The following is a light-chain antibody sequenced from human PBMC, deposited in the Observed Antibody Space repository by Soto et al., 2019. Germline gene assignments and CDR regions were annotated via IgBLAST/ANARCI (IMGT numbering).Light chain of an antibody. J-gene: IGLJ1*01. Sequence: QSVLTQPASVSGSPGQSITISCTGTSSDIGSYNRVSWYQQPPGTAPKLIIYEVNNRPSGVPDRFSGSKSGNTASLTISGLQAEDEADYYCSSYTTTDPYVFGTGTQLTVL. CDR1: SSDIGSYNR. CDR3: SSYTTTDPYV. CDR2: EVN. V-gene: IGLV2-18*02.